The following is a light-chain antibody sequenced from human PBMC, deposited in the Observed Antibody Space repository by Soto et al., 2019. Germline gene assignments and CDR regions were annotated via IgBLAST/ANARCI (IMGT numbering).Light chain of an antibody. Sequence: QSVLTQPPSASGTPGQRVTISCSGSTSNIGTFYVYWYQHLPGTAPKLLIYLGDQRASGVSDRFSGSKSGTSASLAINGLRSDDDADYYCAAWDDNLNAYVFGSGTKVTVL. V-gene: IGLV1-47*02. CDR2: LGD. J-gene: IGLJ1*01. CDR3: AAWDDNLNAYV. CDR1: TSNIGTFY.